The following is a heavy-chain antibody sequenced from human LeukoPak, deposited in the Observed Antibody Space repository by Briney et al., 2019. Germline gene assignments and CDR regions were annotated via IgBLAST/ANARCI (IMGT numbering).Heavy chain of an antibody. CDR2: ISRSGSTT. V-gene: IGHV3-48*03. Sequence: GGSLRLSCAASGFTFSSYEMNWVRQVPGKGLEWVSCISRSGSTTYYADSVKGRFIISRDNAENSLYLQMNSLRAEDSAIYYCSRDPGSRELDYWGPGTLVTVSS. D-gene: IGHD1-1*01. J-gene: IGHJ4*02. CDR1: GFTFSSYE. CDR3: SRDPGSRELDY.